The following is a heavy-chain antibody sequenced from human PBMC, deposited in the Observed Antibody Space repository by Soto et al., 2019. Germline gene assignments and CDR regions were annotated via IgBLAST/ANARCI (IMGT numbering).Heavy chain of an antibody. V-gene: IGHV4-39*01. CDR2: IYYSGST. CDR3: ARYDFYGDYVYDY. CDR1: GGSISSSSYY. Sequence: SETLSLTCTVSGGSISSSSYYWGWIRQPPGKGLEWIGSIYYSGSTYYNPFLKSRVTISVDTSKNQFSLKLSSVTAADTAVYYCARYDFYGDYVYDYWGQGTLVTVSS. J-gene: IGHJ4*02. D-gene: IGHD4-17*01.